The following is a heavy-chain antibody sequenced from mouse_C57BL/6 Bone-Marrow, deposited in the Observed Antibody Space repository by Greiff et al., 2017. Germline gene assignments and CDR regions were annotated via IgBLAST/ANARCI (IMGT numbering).Heavy chain of an antibody. J-gene: IGHJ2*01. D-gene: IGHD2-12*01. CDR1: GFTFSDAW. V-gene: IGHV6-6*01. CDR2: IRNKANNHAT. CDR3: TQVMKGY. Sequence: EVKLVESGGGLVPPGGSLTLSCAASGFTFSDAWMDWVRQSPEKGLEWVAEIRNKANNHATDYDESVKGRFAISRDDSKSCVYLQMNSLRAEDTGIDYCTQVMKGYWGQGTTLTVSS.